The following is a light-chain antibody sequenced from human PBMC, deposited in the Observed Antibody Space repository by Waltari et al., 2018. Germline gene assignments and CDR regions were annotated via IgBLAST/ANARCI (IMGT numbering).Light chain of an antibody. CDR3: QQYNTFPWT. CDR2: KAS. V-gene: IGKV1-5*03. J-gene: IGKJ1*01. CDR1: QTISSW. Sequence: DIQMTQSPSTLSASVGDRVTITCRASQTISSWLAWYQQKPGKAPNLLIYKASALESGVPSRFSGSGSATDFILTISSLQPDDFATYYCQQYNTFPWTFGQGTKVEIK.